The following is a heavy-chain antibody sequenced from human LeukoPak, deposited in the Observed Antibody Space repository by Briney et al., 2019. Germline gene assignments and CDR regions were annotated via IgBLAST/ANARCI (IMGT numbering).Heavy chain of an antibody. D-gene: IGHD3-10*01. J-gene: IGHJ4*02. Sequence: SETLSLTCAVYGGSFSGYYWNWIRQPPGKGLEWIGEINHSGSTNYNPSLKSRVTISVDTSKNQFSLKLSSVTAADTAVYYCARGGATMVRGVHGYWGQGTLVTVSS. CDR1: GGSFSGYY. CDR2: INHSGST. CDR3: ARGGATMVRGVHGY. V-gene: IGHV4-34*01.